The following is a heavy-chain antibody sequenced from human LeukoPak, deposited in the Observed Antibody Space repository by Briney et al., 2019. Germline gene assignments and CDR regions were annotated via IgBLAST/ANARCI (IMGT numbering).Heavy chain of an antibody. D-gene: IGHD5-24*01. V-gene: IGHV5-51*01. CDR1: GYSFTSYW. CDR2: IYPGGSDT. J-gene: IGHJ3*02. Sequence: GESLKISCKGSGYSFTSYWIGWVRQMPGKGLEWMGIIYPGGSDTRYSPSFQGQVTISADKSISTAYLQWSSLKASDTAMYYCARIPGRDGYSHDAFDIWGQGTMVTVSS. CDR3: ARIPGRDGYSHDAFDI.